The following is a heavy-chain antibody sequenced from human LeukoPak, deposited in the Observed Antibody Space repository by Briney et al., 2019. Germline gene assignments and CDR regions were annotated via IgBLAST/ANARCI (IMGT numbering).Heavy chain of an antibody. CDR1: GFPFSVAW. CDR2: ITTDETT. D-gene: IGHD1-1*01. Sequence: GGSLRLSCAASGFPFSVAWMHWFRQVPGKGLMWVARITTDETTTYADSVRGRFTISRDNAKNTVYLQMNSLRVEDTAIYYCAKDWFATTDYWGQGILVTVSS. CDR3: AKDWFATTDY. J-gene: IGHJ4*02. V-gene: IGHV3-74*01.